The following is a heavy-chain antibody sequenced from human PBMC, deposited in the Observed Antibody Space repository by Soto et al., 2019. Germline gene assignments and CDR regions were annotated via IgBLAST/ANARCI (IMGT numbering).Heavy chain of an antibody. J-gene: IGHJ4*02. CDR1: GFTFRTYG. D-gene: IGHD4-17*01. CDR2: ISGDRRIT. Sequence: EVQLVESGGGLVQPGGSLRLSCAASGFTFRTYGMNWVRQAPGKGLEWISYISGDRRITYYADSVKGRFTISRDYADNSLLLQMYSLRAEDTALYYCAGDLKYYGDTLQGFDSWGQGTLVTVSS. V-gene: IGHV3-48*01. CDR3: AGDLKYYGDTLQGFDS.